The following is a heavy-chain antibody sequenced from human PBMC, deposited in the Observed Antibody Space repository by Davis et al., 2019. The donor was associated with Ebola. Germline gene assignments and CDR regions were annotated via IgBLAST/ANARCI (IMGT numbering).Heavy chain of an antibody. CDR3: AISIFRVAPEI. CDR1: GFTFNRYA. V-gene: IGHV3-30-3*01. CDR2: TSYDGTIK. Sequence: GESLKISCEASGFTFNRYAMHWVRQAPGKGLEWVALTSYDGTIKHYTDSVRGRFSVSRDNSKNTLYLEMNSVKAEDTAFYYCAISIFRVAPEIWGQGTLVTVSS. J-gene: IGHJ4*02. D-gene: IGHD3-3*01.